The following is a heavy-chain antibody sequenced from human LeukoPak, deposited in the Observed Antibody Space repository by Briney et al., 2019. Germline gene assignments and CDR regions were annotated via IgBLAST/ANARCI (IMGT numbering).Heavy chain of an antibody. D-gene: IGHD6-19*01. CDR1: GFTFDDYG. CDR2: ISWNSGSI. CDR3: AKDIGAVAGYAFDI. V-gene: IGHV3-9*01. Sequence: GGSLRLSCAASGFTFDDYGMHWVRQAPGKGLEWVSGISWNSGSIGYADSVKGRFTISRDNAKNSPYLQMNSLRAEDTALYYCAKDIGAVAGYAFDIWGQGTMVTVSS. J-gene: IGHJ3*02.